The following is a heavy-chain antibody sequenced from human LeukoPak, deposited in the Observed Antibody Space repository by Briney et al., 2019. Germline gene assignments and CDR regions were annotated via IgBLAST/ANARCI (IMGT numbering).Heavy chain of an antibody. CDR3: ARDQDINRGFFQPGGY. J-gene: IGHJ4*02. CDR1: GYTFTTYG. CDR2: IDTYNGNT. V-gene: IGHV1-18*01. Sequence: ASVKVSCKASGYTFTTYGINWVRQAPGQGLEWLSWIDTYNGNTNYVQKLQDRVTVTTDTSTSTAYMELRSLRSDDTAVYYCARDQDINRGFFQPGGYWGQGTLVTVSS. D-gene: IGHD1-14*01.